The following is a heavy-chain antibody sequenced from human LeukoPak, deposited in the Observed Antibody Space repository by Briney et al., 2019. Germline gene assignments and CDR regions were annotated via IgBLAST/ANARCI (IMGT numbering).Heavy chain of an antibody. Sequence: GGSLRLSCAASGFTFSSYAMSWVRQAPGKGLEWVSAISGSGGTIYNADSVKGRFTISRDNSKNTLYLQMNSLRAENTAVYYCAKGGYSSTWNADFDFWGQGTLVTVSS. CDR1: GFTFSSYA. V-gene: IGHV3-23*01. CDR3: AKGGYSSTWNADFDF. J-gene: IGHJ4*02. D-gene: IGHD6-13*01. CDR2: ISGSGGTI.